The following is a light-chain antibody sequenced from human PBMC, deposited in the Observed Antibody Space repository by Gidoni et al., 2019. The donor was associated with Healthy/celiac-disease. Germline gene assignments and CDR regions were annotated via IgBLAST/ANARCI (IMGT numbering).Light chain of an antibody. Sequence: QSALTQPASVSGSPGQSITISCTGTSSDVGGYNYVSWYQQHPGKAPKLMIYDVSHRPSGVSHRFSGSKSGNTASLTISGLQAEDEADYYCSSYTSSSTWVFGGGTKLTVL. J-gene: IGLJ3*02. CDR3: SSYTSSSTWV. CDR1: SSDVGGYNY. V-gene: IGLV2-14*03. CDR2: DVS.